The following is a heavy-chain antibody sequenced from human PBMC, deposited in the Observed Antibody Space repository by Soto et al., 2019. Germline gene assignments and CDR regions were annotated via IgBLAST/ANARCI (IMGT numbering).Heavy chain of an antibody. Sequence: QVQLVESGGGVVQPGRSLRLSCAASGFTFSSYGMHWVRQAPGKGLEWVAVISYDGSNKYYADSVKGRFTISRDNSKNKLYLQMNSLRAEDTAVYYCAKGGYSGYDSYYFDYWGQGTLVTVSS. CDR3: AKGGYSGYDSYYFDY. D-gene: IGHD5-12*01. CDR1: GFTFSSYG. CDR2: ISYDGSNK. J-gene: IGHJ4*02. V-gene: IGHV3-30*18.